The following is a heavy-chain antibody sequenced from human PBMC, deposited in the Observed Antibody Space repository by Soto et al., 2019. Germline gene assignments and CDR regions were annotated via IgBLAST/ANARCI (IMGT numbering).Heavy chain of an antibody. V-gene: IGHV1-3*01. Sequence: QVQLVQSGAEVKKPGASVKISCKASGYTFTRYTVNWVRRAPGQRLEWMGWINPDNGNTKSSQKFQDRVIITRDTSASTAYMDLSSLRSEDTAVYYCARGIATGQLDPWGQGTLVTVSS. CDR1: GYTFTRYT. J-gene: IGHJ5*02. D-gene: IGHD2-15*01. CDR2: INPDNGNT. CDR3: ARGIATGQLDP.